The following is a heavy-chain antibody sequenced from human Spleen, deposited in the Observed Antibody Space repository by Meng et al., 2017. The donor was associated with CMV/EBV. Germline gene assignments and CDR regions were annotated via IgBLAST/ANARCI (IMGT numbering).Heavy chain of an antibody. CDR3: AREGPRYQLLYEDY. CDR2: IPSGGGNT. CDR1: GFSFSHYG. Sequence: GGSLRLSCAASGFSFSHYGMNWVRQAPGKGLEWVAFIPSGGGNTYYADSVKGRFTISRDSSKNTLHLEMKSLRAEDTAVYYCAREGPRYQLLYEDYWGQGTLVTVSS. J-gene: IGHJ4*02. V-gene: IGHV3-30*02. D-gene: IGHD2-2*02.